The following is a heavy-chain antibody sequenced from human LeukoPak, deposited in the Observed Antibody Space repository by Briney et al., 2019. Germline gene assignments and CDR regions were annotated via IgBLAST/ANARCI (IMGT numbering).Heavy chain of an antibody. J-gene: IGHJ5*02. CDR3: ATSEGYYDSSGYEGWFDP. D-gene: IGHD3-22*01. CDR2: IYPGDSDT. CDR1: GYSVTNYW. Sequence: GQFLHISSTCSGYSVTNYWIGWVRQIRGKGLEWMGIIYPGDSDTRYSPSFQGQVTISADKSISTAYLQWSSLKASDTAMYYCATSEGYYDSSGYEGWFDPWGQGTLVTVSS. V-gene: IGHV5-51*03.